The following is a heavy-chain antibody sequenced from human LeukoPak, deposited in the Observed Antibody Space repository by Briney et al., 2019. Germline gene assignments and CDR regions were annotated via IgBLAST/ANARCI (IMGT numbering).Heavy chain of an antibody. V-gene: IGHV4-39*01. CDR1: GGSISSSSYY. CDR3: ARQLRYYYYMDV. CDR2: IYYSGST. J-gene: IGHJ6*03. D-gene: IGHD4-17*01. Sequence: SETLSLACTVSGGSISSSSYYWGWIRQPPGKGLEWIGSIYYSGSTYYNPSLKSRVTISVDTSKNQFSLKLSSVTAADTAMYYCARQLRYYYYMDVWGKGTTVTVSS.